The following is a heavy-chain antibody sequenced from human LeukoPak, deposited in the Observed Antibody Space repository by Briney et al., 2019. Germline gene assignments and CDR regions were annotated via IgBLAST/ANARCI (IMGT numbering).Heavy chain of an antibody. D-gene: IGHD5-24*01. CDR3: ARRRLGYYFDY. Sequence: ASETLSLTCGVYGGSFSGYYWSWIRQPPGKGLEWIGEINPRESTNYNPSLKSRVTLSADTSKNQFSLTLNSVTAADTAVYYCARRRLGYYFDYWGQGTLVTVSS. V-gene: IGHV4-34*01. CDR1: GGSFSGYY. CDR2: INPREST. J-gene: IGHJ4*02.